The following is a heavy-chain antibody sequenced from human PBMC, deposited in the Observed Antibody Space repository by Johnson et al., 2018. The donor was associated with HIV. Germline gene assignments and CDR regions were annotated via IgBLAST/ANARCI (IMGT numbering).Heavy chain of an antibody. CDR2: IKQDGSEK. J-gene: IGHJ3*02. D-gene: IGHD3-16*01. CDR3: AKDKVVWGFDAFDI. Sequence: VQLVESGGGVVQPGRSLRLSCAASEFTFNTYWMSWVRQAPGKGLEWVANIKQDGSEKYYTDSVKGQFTISRDNSKNTLYLQMNSLRAEDTAVYYCAKDKVVWGFDAFDIWGQGTMVTVSS. CDR1: EFTFNTYW. V-gene: IGHV3-7*01.